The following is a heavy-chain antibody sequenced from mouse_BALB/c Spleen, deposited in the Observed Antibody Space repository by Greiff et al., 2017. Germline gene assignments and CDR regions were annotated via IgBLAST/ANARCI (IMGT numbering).Heavy chain of an antibody. CDR3: ARRGNYAMDY. Sequence: DVQLQESGGGLVKPGGSLKLSCAASGFTFSSYAMSWVRQTPEKRLEWVASISSGGSTYYPDSVKGRFTISRDNARNILYLQMSSLRSEDTAMYYCARRGNYAMDYWGQGTSVTVSS. CDR2: ISSGGST. CDR1: GFTFSSYA. J-gene: IGHJ4*01. V-gene: IGHV5-6-5*01.